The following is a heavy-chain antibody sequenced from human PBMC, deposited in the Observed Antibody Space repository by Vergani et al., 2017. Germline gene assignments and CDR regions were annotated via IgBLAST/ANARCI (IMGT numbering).Heavy chain of an antibody. J-gene: IGHJ3*01. CDR3: ARDNKQLRPRPFDL. Sequence: QVQLQESGPGLVKPSQTLSLTCTVSGASINNAFYYWDWIRQPAGKGLEWIGRIYVSGITDYNSSLQSRVSMSVDTSKNQFSLTLTSVTAADTAVYYCARDNKQLRPRPFDLWGQGTMVTVSS. V-gene: IGHV4-61*02. D-gene: IGHD4-23*01. CDR1: GASINNAFYY. CDR2: IYVSGIT.